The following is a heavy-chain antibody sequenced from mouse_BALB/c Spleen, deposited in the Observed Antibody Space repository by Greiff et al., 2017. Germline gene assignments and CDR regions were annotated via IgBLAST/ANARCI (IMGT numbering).Heavy chain of an antibody. CDR3: TREEDYGNAMDY. CDR2: IRLKSNNYAT. J-gene: IGHJ4*01. D-gene: IGHD1-1*01. Sequence: EVKLQESGGGLVQPGGSMKLSCVASGFTFSNYWMNWVRQSPEKGLEWVAEIRLKSNNYATHYAESVKGRFTISRDDSKSSVYLQMNNLRAEDTGIYYCTREEDYGNAMDYWGQGTSVTVSS. CDR1: GFTFSNYW. V-gene: IGHV6-6*02.